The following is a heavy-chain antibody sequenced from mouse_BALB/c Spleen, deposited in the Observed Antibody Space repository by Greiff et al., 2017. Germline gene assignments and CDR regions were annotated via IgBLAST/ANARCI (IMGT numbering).Heavy chain of an antibody. V-gene: IGHV5-6*01. CDR3: ARRGIYYYGSSYEDYAMDY. Sequence: DVHLVESGGDLVKPGGSLKLSCAASGFTFSSYGMSWVRQTPDKRLEWVATISSGGSYTYYPDSVKGRFTISRDNAKNTLYLQMSSLKSEDTAMYYCARRGIYYYGSSYEDYAMDYWGQGTSVTVSS. D-gene: IGHD1-1*01. CDR1: GFTFSSYG. CDR2: ISSGGSYT. J-gene: IGHJ4*01.